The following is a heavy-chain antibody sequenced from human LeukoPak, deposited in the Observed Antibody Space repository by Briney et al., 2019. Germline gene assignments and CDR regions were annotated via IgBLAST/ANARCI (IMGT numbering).Heavy chain of an antibody. J-gene: IGHJ4*02. CDR1: GFTLSSYS. V-gene: IGHV3-21*01. Sequence: GGSLLLSCAGSGFTLSSYSMDWVRQAPGKGLEWVSSISSSSSYIYYADSVKGRFTISRDNAKNSLYLQMNSLRAEDTAVYYCAKGAFFDYWGQGTLVTVSS. CDR3: AKGAFFDY. CDR2: ISSSSSYI.